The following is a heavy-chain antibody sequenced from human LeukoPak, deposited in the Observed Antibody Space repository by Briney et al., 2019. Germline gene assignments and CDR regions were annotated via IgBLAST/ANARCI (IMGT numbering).Heavy chain of an antibody. CDR2: IYYSGST. V-gene: IGHV4-31*03. CDR1: GGSISSGGYY. J-gene: IGHJ4*02. Sequence: PSQTLSLTCTVSGGSISSGGYYWSWLRQHPGKGLEWIGYIYYSGSTYYNPSLKSRVTISVDTSKNQFSLKLSSVTAADTAVYYCASGVTGTTVDGLDYWGQGTLVTVSS. D-gene: IGHD1-7*01. CDR3: ASGVTGTTVDGLDY.